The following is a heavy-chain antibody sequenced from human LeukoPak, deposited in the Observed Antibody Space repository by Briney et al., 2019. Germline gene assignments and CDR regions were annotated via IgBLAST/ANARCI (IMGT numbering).Heavy chain of an antibody. J-gene: IGHJ4*02. CDR2: INWNGGSK. CDR1: GSIFDDYG. CDR3: ASGGVYYDAAFDL. V-gene: IGHV3-20*04. D-gene: IGHD1-26*01. Sequence: AGSLRLSCAAAGSIFDDYGMRWVRQAPGKGLEWVSGINWNGGSKGYADSVKGRFTISRDNAKNSLYLQMNSLRAEDTAVYYCASGGVYYDAAFDLWGQGTLVTVSS.